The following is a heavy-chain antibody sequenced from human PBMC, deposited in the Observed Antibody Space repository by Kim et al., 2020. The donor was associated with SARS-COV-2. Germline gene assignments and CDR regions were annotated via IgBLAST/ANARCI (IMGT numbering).Heavy chain of an antibody. CDR2: VSSRGSSI. V-gene: IGHV3-21*01. CDR3: ARDNDFWTVYRPYAFSI. Sequence: GGSLRLSCAASGFDFNKYSMNWVRQAPGKGLEWVASVSSRGSSIYYADSIKGRFTISRDNGKNSVYLEMHGLRVEDTAVYHCARDNDFWTVYRPYAFSI. CDR1: GFDFNKYS. J-gene: IGHJ3*02. D-gene: IGHD3-3*01.